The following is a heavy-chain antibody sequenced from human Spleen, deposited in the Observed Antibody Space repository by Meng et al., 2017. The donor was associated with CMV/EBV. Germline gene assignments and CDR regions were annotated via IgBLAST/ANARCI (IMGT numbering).Heavy chain of an antibody. D-gene: IGHD2-2*01. Sequence: SETLSLTCTVSGGSITTSTYYWGWIRQPPGKGLEWIGSIYFTGNTHYNPSLKSRVTISIDTSKNQFSLKLSSATAADTAVYYCAREPGGYCSSTSCVPPFDYWGQGTLVTVSS. J-gene: IGHJ4*02. CDR2: IYFTGNT. CDR1: GGSITTSTYY. V-gene: IGHV4-39*07. CDR3: AREPGGYCSSTSCVPPFDY.